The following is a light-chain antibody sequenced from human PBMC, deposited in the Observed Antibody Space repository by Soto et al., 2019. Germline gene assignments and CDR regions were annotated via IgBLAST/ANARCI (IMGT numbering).Light chain of an antibody. J-gene: IGLJ1*01. V-gene: IGLV2-14*01. CDR3: CSFTSITTYV. Sequence: QSVLTQPASVPGSLGQSRTISCTETSSDVGAYNYVSWYQQQPGKAPKLMISEVSNRPSGVSNRFSGSKSGNTASLIISGLQAEDEADYYCCSFTSITTYVFGTGTKVTVL. CDR1: SSDVGAYNY. CDR2: EVS.